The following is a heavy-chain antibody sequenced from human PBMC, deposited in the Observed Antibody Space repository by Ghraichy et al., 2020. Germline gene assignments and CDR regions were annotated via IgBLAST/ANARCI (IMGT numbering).Heavy chain of an antibody. CDR3: TREANYDHIWGINYYYYHGMDV. J-gene: IGHJ6*04. D-gene: IGHD3-16*01. V-gene: IGHV3-74*01. Sequence: WVSRIKSDGSRTSYADSVKVRFTISRDNAKNTLYLQMNSLRVEDTAVYYCTREANYDHIWGINYYYYHGMDVWGKGTTVTVSS. CDR2: IKSDGSRT.